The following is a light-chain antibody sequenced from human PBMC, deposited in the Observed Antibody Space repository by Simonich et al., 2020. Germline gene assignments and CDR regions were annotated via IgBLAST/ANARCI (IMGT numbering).Light chain of an antibody. J-gene: IGLJ3*02. CDR2: DVS. V-gene: IGLV2-11*01. CDR3: CSYAGSYTWV. Sequence: QSALTQPRSVSGSPGQSVTISCTGTSSDVGGYNYVSWYKQNPGKATKLMIYDVSNRPSGVPERFSCTKSGNTASLTISGLQAEDEADYYCCSYAGSYTWVFGGGTKLTVL. CDR1: SSDVGGYNY.